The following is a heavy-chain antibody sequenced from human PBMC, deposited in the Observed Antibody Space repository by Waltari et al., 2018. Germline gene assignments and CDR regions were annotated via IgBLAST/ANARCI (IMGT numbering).Heavy chain of an antibody. Sequence: QVQLQQWGAGLLKPSETLSLTCAVYGGSFSGYYWRWIRQPPGKGLEWIGEINHSGSTNYNPSLKSRVTISVDTSKNQFSLKLSSVTAADTAVYYCARGQGYAAGGDAFDIWGQGTMVTVSS. J-gene: IGHJ3*02. V-gene: IGHV4-34*01. D-gene: IGHD6-13*01. CDR2: INHSGST. CDR3: ARGQGYAAGGDAFDI. CDR1: GGSFSGYY.